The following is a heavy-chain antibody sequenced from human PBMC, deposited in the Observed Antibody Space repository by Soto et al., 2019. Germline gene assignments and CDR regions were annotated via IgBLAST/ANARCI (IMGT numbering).Heavy chain of an antibody. CDR3: ARLVGGYYFDY. Sequence: QVQLAESGGGLVKPGGSLRLSCAASGFAFSDYHMSWIRQAPGKGLEWVSYIRSSGGYTDYADSVKGRFTISRDNAKNSLYLQMNSRRAEDTAVYYCARLVGGYYFDYWGQGTLVTVSS. CDR1: GFAFSDYH. J-gene: IGHJ4*02. D-gene: IGHD1-26*01. CDR2: IRSSGGYT. V-gene: IGHV3-11*06.